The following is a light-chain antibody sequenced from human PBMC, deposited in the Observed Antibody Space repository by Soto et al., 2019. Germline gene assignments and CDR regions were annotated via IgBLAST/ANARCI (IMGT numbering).Light chain of an antibody. J-gene: IGKJ1*01. CDR3: QEDGSSRT. CDR2: DAS. V-gene: IGKV3-20*01. CDR1: QSVSSSY. Sequence: EIVLTQSPGTLSLSPGERATLSCRASQSVSSSYLAWYQQKPSQAPRLLIYDASSRATGIPDRFSGSGSGTDFTLTISRLEPEDFAVYYCQEDGSSRTFGQGTKVEIQ.